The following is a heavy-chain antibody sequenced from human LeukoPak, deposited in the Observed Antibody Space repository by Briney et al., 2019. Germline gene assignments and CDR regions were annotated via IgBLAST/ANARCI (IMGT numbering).Heavy chain of an antibody. CDR2: ISSSSSYI. Sequence: GGSLRLSCTASGXTFSDYWVHWVRQAPGKGLEWVSSISSSSSYIYYADSVKGRFTISRDNAKNSLYLQMNSLRAEDTAVYYCARDGWGSGYYFDAFDIWGQGTMVTVSS. D-gene: IGHD3-22*01. CDR3: ARDGWGSGYYFDAFDI. J-gene: IGHJ3*02. V-gene: IGHV3-21*01. CDR1: GXTFSDYW.